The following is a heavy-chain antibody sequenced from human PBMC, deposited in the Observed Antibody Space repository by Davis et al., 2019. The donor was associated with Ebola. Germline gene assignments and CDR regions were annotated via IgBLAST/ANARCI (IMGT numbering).Heavy chain of an antibody. D-gene: IGHD5-24*01. J-gene: IGHJ4*02. CDR3: ARDLRGGRWLQSSAFDY. Sequence: AASVKVSCKASGGTFSSYAISWVRQAPGQGLEWMGRIIPILGIANYAQKFQGRVTMTRDTSTSTVYMELSSLRSEDTAVYYCARDLRGGRWLQSSAFDYWGQGTLVTVSS. CDR1: GGTFSSYA. CDR2: IIPILGIA. V-gene: IGHV1-69*04.